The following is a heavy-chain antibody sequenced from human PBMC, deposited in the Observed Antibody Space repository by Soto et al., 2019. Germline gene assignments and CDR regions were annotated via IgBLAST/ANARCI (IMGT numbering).Heavy chain of an antibody. J-gene: IGHJ2*01. CDR3: AHTELDSSGWYDWYFDL. V-gene: IGHV2-5*02. Sequence: QITLKESGPTLVKPTQTLTLTCTFSGFSLSTSGVDVGWIRQPPGKALEWLALIYWDDDKRYSPSLKSRLTITKDTSKNQVVLTMTNMDPVDTATYYCAHTELDSSGWYDWYFDLWGRGTLVTVSS. CDR2: IYWDDDK. CDR1: GFSLSTSGVD. D-gene: IGHD6-19*01.